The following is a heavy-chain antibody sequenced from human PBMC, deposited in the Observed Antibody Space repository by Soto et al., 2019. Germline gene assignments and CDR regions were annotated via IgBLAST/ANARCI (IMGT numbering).Heavy chain of an antibody. D-gene: IGHD2-2*01. CDR3: ASGANQRGFLDAFDI. J-gene: IGHJ3*02. Sequence: QVQLVQSGAEVKKLGSSVKVSCKASGGTFSSYTISWVRQAPGQGLEWMGRIIPILGIANYAQKFQGRVTITADKSTSTAYMELSSLRSEDTAVYYCASGANQRGFLDAFDIWGQGTMVTVSS. V-gene: IGHV1-69*02. CDR1: GGTFSSYT. CDR2: IIPILGIA.